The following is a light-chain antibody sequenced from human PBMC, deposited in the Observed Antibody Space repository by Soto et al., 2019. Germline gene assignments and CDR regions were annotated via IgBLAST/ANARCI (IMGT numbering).Light chain of an antibody. CDR1: QSVGRN. V-gene: IGKV3-15*01. J-gene: IGKJ1*01. CDR3: QHYYNWPRT. Sequence: VMTQSPATLSVSPVERVTLSCMASQSVGRNLAWYQQKPGQAPRLLIYGASTRATGIPVSFSGSGSGTEFTLTISSLQSEDFAVYFCQHYYNWPRTFGQGTKVDIK. CDR2: GAS.